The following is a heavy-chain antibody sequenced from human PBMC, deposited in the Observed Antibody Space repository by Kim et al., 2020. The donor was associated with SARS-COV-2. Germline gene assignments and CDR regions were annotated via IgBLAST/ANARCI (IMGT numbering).Heavy chain of an antibody. Sequence: SETLSLTCTVSGGSISSSSYYWGWIRQPPGKGLEWIGSIYYSGSTYYNPSLKSRVTISVDTSKNQFSLKLSSVTAADTAVYYCARDRCGGDCYSDYWGQG. J-gene: IGHJ4*02. CDR1: GGSISSSSYY. V-gene: IGHV4-39*07. CDR3: ARDRCGGDCYSDY. D-gene: IGHD2-21*02. CDR2: IYYSGST.